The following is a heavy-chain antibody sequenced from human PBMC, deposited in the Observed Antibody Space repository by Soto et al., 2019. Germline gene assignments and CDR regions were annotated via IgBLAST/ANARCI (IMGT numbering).Heavy chain of an antibody. D-gene: IGHD6-6*01. CDR2: IYPGDSDT. CDR3: ARTRSFTLGFYHDGMDX. J-gene: IGHJ6*02. V-gene: IGHV5-51*01. Sequence: PGEALKISWQGSGYSFDSYWIGWVRQMPGKDLELMGIIYPGDSDTSYSPSFQGQVKISAYKSLSTAYLQWTSPKASDTALYYCARTRSFTLGFYHDGMDXWGQGTTVTVS. CDR1: GYSFDSYW.